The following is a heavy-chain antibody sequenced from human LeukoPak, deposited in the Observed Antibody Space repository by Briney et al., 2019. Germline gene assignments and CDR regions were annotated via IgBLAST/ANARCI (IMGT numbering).Heavy chain of an antibody. J-gene: IGHJ6*03. CDR1: GGSISINSYY. CDR2: IYYSGGT. D-gene: IGHD3-22*01. CDR3: ARGRYYYDSGGYQSPYYYMDV. Sequence: SETLSLTCTVSGGSISINSYYWGWIRQPPGKGLEWIGRIYYSGGTYYNPSLRSRLTISVDTSKNQFSLKLSSVTAADTAVYYCARGRYYYDSGGYQSPYYYMDVWGKGTTVTVSS. V-gene: IGHV4-39*01.